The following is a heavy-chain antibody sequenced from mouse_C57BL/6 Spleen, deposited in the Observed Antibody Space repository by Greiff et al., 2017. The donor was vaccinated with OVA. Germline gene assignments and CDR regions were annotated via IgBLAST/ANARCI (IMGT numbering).Heavy chain of an antibody. CDR1: GFTFSDYG. Sequence: EVNVVESGGGLVQPGGSLKLSCAASGFTFSDYGMAWVRQAPRKGPEWVAFISNLAYSIYYADTVTGRFTISRENAKNTLYLEMSSLRSEDTAMYYCARQPTTVVATDYAMDYWGQGTSVTVSS. CDR3: ARQPTTVVATDYAMDY. J-gene: IGHJ4*01. V-gene: IGHV5-15*01. D-gene: IGHD1-1*01. CDR2: ISNLAYSI.